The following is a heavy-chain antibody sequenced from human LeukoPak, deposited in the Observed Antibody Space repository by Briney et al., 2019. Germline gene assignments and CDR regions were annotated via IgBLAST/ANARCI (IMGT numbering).Heavy chain of an antibody. J-gene: IGHJ6*03. Sequence: GGSLRLSCAASGFTFSSYGMHWVRQAPGKGLEWVAFIRYDGSNKYYADSVKGRFTISRDNSKNTLYLQMNSLRAEDTAVYYCAKARDYYYYMDVWGKGTTVTVSS. CDR1: GFTFSSYG. V-gene: IGHV3-30*02. CDR3: AKARDYYYYMDV. CDR2: IRYDGSNK.